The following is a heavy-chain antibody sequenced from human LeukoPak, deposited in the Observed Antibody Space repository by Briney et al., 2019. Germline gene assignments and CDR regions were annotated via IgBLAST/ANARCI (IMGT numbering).Heavy chain of an antibody. V-gene: IGHV3-66*02. Sequence: PGGSLRLSCAASGFTVSSNYMSWVRQAPGKGLEWVSVIYSGGSTYYADSVKGRFTISRDNSKNTLYLQMNSLRAEDTAVYYCARDKYDFWSGPSRGFDPWGQGTLVTVSS. D-gene: IGHD3-3*01. CDR1: GFTVSSNY. CDR3: ARDKYDFWSGPSRGFDP. CDR2: IYSGGST. J-gene: IGHJ5*02.